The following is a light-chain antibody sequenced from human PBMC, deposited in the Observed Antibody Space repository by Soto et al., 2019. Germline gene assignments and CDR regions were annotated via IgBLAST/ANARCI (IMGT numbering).Light chain of an antibody. CDR2: EVS. V-gene: IGLV2-14*01. CDR3: SSYTSSSTVV. J-gene: IGLJ2*01. Sequence: QSALTQPASVSGSPGQSITISCTGTYSDIGSYDYVSWYQQHPGNAPKLMIYEVSYRPSGLSNRFSGSKSGNTASLTISGLQAEDGADYYCSSYTSSSTVVFGGGTKLTVL. CDR1: YSDIGSYDY.